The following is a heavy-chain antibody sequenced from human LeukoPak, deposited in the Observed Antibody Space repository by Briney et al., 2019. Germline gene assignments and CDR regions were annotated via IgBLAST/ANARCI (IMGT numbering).Heavy chain of an antibody. CDR2: INPNSGGT. CDR3: ARDWTYYYDSSGYPIFDY. D-gene: IGHD3-22*01. V-gene: IGHV1-2*02. CDR1: GYTFTGYY. Sequence: ASVKVSCKASGYTFTGYYMHWVRQAPGQGLEWMGWINPNSGGTNYAQKFQGRLTMTRDTSISTAYMELSRLRSDDTAVYYCARDWTYYYDSSGYPIFDYWGQGTLVTVSS. J-gene: IGHJ4*02.